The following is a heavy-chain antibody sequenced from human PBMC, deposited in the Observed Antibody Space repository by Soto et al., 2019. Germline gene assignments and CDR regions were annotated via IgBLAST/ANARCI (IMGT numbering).Heavy chain of an antibody. V-gene: IGHV1-69*06. CDR1: GGTFSSYA. CDR2: IIPIFGTA. CDR3: ATGKKKLRFLEWSYYGMDV. Sequence: GASVKVSCKASGGTFSSYAISWVRQAPGQGLEWMGGIIPIFGTANYAQKFQGRVTITADKSTSTACMELSSLRSEDTAVYYCATGKKKLRFLEWSYYGMDVWGQGTTVTVSS. D-gene: IGHD3-3*01. J-gene: IGHJ6*02.